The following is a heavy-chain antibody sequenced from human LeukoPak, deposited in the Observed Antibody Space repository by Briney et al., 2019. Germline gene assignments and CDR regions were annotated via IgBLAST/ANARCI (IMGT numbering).Heavy chain of an antibody. CDR1: GFTFSSYA. CDR2: ISGSGGST. V-gene: IGHV3-23*01. J-gene: IGHJ4*02. D-gene: IGHD3-22*01. CDR3: AKDHYYDSSGYYYGDY. Sequence: GGSLRLSCAASGFTFSSYAMSWVRQAPRKGLEWVSAISGSGGSTYYADSVKGRFTISRDNSKNTLYLQMNSLRAEDTAVYYCAKDHYYDSSGYYYGDYWGQGTLVTVSS.